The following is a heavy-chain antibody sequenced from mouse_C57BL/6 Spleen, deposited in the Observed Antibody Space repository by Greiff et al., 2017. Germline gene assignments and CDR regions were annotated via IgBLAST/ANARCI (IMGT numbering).Heavy chain of an antibody. D-gene: IGHD2-2*01. Sequence: QVQLQQSGPELVKPGASVKISCKASGYAFSSSWMNWVKQRPGKGLEWIGRIYPGDGDTNYNGKFKGKATLTADKSSSTAYMQLSSLKSEDSAVYFCASLIYYGYGGVYFDYWGQGTTLTVSS. CDR3: ASLIYYGYGGVYFDY. CDR1: GYAFSSSW. CDR2: IYPGDGDT. V-gene: IGHV1-82*01. J-gene: IGHJ2*01.